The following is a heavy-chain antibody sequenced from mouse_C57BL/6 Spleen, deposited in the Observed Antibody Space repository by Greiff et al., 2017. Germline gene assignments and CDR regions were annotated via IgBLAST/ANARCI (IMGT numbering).Heavy chain of an antibody. J-gene: IGHJ1*03. CDR2: ISSGSSTI. V-gene: IGHV5-17*01. D-gene: IGHD1-1*01. CDR1: GFTFSDYG. Sequence: EVKLVEPGGGLVKPGGSLKLSCAASGFTFSDYGMHWVRQAPEQGLEWVAYISSGSSTIYYADTVKGRFTISRDNAKNTLFLQMTRLRSEDTAMYYCARKGNYYGSRYWYFDVWGTGTTVTVSS. CDR3: ARKGNYYGSRYWYFDV.